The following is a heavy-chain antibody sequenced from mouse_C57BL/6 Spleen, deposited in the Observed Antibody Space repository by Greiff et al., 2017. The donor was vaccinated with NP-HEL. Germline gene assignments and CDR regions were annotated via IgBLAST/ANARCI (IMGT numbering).Heavy chain of an antibody. V-gene: IGHV5-16*01. CDR3: VRELLRWYIDV. Sequence: EVKLVESEGGLVQPGSSMKLSCTASGFTFSDYYMAWVRQVPEKGLEWVANINYDGSSTYYLDSLKSRFIISRDNAKNILYLQMSSLKSEDTATYYSVRELLRWYIDVWGTGTTVTVSS. CDR1: GFTFSDYY. CDR2: INYDGSST. D-gene: IGHD2-12*01. J-gene: IGHJ1*03.